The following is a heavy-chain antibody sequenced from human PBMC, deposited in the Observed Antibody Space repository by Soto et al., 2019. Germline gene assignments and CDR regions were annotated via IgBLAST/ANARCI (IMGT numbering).Heavy chain of an antibody. CDR2: INQSEAT. Sequence: QLQQWGAGLLKPSETLSLTCAVYNGSFSKYYWNWIRQSPGKGLEWIGEINQSEATNYNPSLKSRVTISVDTSKNQFSLKLKSLTAADTAVYYCARCYYYASGSSFPYWGQGTLVTVSS. CDR3: ARCYYYASGSSFPY. J-gene: IGHJ4*02. V-gene: IGHV4-34*01. D-gene: IGHD3-10*01. CDR1: NGSFSKYY.